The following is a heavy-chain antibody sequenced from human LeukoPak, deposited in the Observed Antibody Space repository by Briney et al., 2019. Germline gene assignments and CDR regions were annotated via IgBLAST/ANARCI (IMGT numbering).Heavy chain of an antibody. D-gene: IGHD2-2*01. V-gene: IGHV5-51*01. Sequence: GESLKISCKGSGYSFTSYWIGWVRQMPGKGLEWMGIIYSGDSVTRYSPSFQGQVTISADKSISTAYLQWSSLKASDTAMYYCARLPDIVVVPAAAWGIDYWGQGTLVTVSS. J-gene: IGHJ4*02. CDR2: IYSGDSVT. CDR3: ARLPDIVVVPAAAWGIDY. CDR1: GYSFTSYW.